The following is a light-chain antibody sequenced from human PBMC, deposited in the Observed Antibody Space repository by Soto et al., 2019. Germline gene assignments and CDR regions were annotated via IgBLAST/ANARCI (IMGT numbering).Light chain of an antibody. Sequence: DIQMTQSPSSLSASVGDRVTITCRASQSISTYLNWYQQKPGKAPKLLIYAASSFESWVPSRFSGSGSGTKFTLTINSLQTEDVSTYYCQQSYCTRTFGKGTKVEIK. J-gene: IGKJ1*01. V-gene: IGKV1-39*01. CDR3: QQSYCTRT. CDR1: QSISTY. CDR2: AAS.